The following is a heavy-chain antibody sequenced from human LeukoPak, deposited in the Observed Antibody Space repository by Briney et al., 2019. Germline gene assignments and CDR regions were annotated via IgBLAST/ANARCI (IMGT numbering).Heavy chain of an antibody. D-gene: IGHD3-10*01. J-gene: IGHJ4*02. CDR2: IYHSGST. CDR1: GGSISSGDYY. Sequence: SQTLSLTCTVSGGSISSGDYYWSWIRQPPGKGLEWIGYIYHSGSTYYNPSLKSRVTISVDTSKNQFSLKLSSVTAADTAVYYCAGRPDASGSYSLDYWGQGTLVTVSS. CDR3: AGRPDASGSYSLDY. V-gene: IGHV4-30-4*01.